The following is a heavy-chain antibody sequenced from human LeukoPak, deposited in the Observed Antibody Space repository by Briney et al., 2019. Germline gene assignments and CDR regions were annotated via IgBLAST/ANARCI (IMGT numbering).Heavy chain of an antibody. CDR3: AGGYCSGGSCYWSDP. Sequence: GEALQISFMGSGYNLSRHRSGTVPQTPGKGLGWVGIFYPGDSDTRYSPSFQGQVTISADKSISTAYLQWSSLKASDTAMYYCAGGYCSGGSCYWSDPWGQGTLVTVSS. CDR1: GYNLSRHR. V-gene: IGHV5-51*01. CDR2: FYPGDSDT. J-gene: IGHJ5*02. D-gene: IGHD2-15*01.